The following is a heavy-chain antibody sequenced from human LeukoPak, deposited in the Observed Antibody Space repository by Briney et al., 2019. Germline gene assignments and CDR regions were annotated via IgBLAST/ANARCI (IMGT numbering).Heavy chain of an antibody. CDR1: GGSFSGYY. Sequence: SETLSLTWAVYGGSFSGYYWSWIRQPPVKGLEWIGEINHSGSTNYNPSLKSRVTISVDTSKNQFSLKLSSVTAADTAVYYCARVLLGAYCGGDCYRDDAFDIWGQGTMVTVSS. CDR3: ARVLLGAYCGGDCYRDDAFDI. J-gene: IGHJ3*02. CDR2: INHSGST. V-gene: IGHV4-34*01. D-gene: IGHD2-21*02.